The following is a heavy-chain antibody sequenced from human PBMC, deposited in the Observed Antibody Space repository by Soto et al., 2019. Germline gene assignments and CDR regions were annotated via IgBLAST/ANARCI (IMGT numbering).Heavy chain of an antibody. J-gene: IGHJ6*02. CDR1: GDSVSSNSAA. D-gene: IGHD6-19*01. CDR2: TYYRSKWYN. Sequence: SPTLSLTCAISGDSVSSNSAAWNWIRQSPSRGLEWLGRTYYRSKWYNDYAVSVKSRITINPDTSKNQFSLQLNSVTPEDTAVYYCAREPGSGWYYYYYGMDVWGQGTTVTVSS. V-gene: IGHV6-1*01. CDR3: AREPGSGWYYYYYGMDV.